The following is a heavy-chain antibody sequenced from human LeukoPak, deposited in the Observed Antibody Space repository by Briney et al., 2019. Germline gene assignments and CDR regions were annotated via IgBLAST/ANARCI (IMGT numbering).Heavy chain of an antibody. D-gene: IGHD6-13*01. CDR2: MYYSGST. Sequence: PSETLSLTCTVSGGPISSYYWSWIRQPPGKGLEWIGYMYYSGSTNYNPSLKSRVTISVDTSKNQFSLKLSSVTAADTAVYYCARVYSSSSLGPWGQGTLGTVSS. V-gene: IGHV4-59*08. J-gene: IGHJ4*02. CDR3: ARVYSSSSLGP. CDR1: GGPISSYY.